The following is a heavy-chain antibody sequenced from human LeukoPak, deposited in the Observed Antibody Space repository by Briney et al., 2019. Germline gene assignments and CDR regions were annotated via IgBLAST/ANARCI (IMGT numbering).Heavy chain of an antibody. J-gene: IGHJ4*02. CDR3: ARINIVGAYFDY. V-gene: IGHV4-39*07. CDR2: IYYSGST. Sequence: SETLSLTCTVSGGPISSSSYYWGWIRQPPGKGLEWIGSIYYSGSTYYNPSLKSRVTISVGTSKNQFSLKLSSVTAADTAVYYCARINIVGAYFDYWGQGTLVTVSS. CDR1: GGPISSSSYY. D-gene: IGHD1-26*01.